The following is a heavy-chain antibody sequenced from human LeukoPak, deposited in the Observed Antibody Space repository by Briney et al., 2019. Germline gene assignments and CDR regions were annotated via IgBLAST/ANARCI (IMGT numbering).Heavy chain of an antibody. CDR2: IYYNGGA. CDR1: GGSISSNCY. J-gene: IGHJ2*01. V-gene: IGHV4-39*01. Sequence: SETLSLTCTVSGGSISSNCYWAWIRQPPGKGLEWIGLIYYNGGAFYGPSLKSRVIISVDTSKNQFSLNLRSVTAADTAVYYCARQTTARPTPWYLDLWGRGTLVTVSS. CDR3: ARQTTARPTPWYLDL. D-gene: IGHD4-17*01.